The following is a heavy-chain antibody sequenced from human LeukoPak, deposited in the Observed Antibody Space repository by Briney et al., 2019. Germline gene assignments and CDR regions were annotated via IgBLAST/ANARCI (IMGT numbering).Heavy chain of an antibody. J-gene: IGHJ4*02. V-gene: IGHV3-23*01. Sequence: GGSLRLSCAASGLTFSSYAMSWVRQAPGKGLEWVSAISGSGGSTYYADSVKGRFTISRDNSKNTLYLQMNSLRAEDTAVYYCAKAPEYYYDSSGYYNYWGQGTLVTVSS. CDR1: GLTFSSYA. CDR2: ISGSGGST. D-gene: IGHD3-22*01. CDR3: AKAPEYYYDSSGYYNY.